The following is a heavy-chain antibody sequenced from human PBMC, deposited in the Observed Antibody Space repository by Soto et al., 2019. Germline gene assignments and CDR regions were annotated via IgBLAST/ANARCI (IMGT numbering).Heavy chain of an antibody. Sequence: QVQLVQSGAEVKKPGSSVKVSCKASGGTFSSYTISWVRQAPGQGLEWMGRIIPILGIANYAQKFQGRVTITADKSTSTAYMELSSLRSEDTAVYYCARLGDDFWSGSPNDKKCLDPWVQGTLVTVSS. CDR3: ARLGDDFWSGSPNDKKCLDP. V-gene: IGHV1-69*02. CDR1: GGTFSSYT. J-gene: IGHJ5*02. CDR2: IIPILGIA. D-gene: IGHD3-3*01.